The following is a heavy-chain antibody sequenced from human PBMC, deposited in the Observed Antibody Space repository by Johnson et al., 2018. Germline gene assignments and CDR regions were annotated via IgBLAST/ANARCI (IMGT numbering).Heavy chain of an antibody. CDR1: GYTFTSYY. J-gene: IGHJ3*02. V-gene: IGHV1-46*01. CDR2: INPSGGST. Sequence: QVQLVESGAEVKKPGASVKVSCKASGYTFTSYYMHWVRQAPGQGLEWMGIINPSGGSTSYAQKFQGRVTMTRDTSTGTVYMELSSLRAEDTAVYYCARYGSGIGAFDIWGQGTMVTVSS. CDR3: ARYGSGIGAFDI. D-gene: IGHD3-10*01.